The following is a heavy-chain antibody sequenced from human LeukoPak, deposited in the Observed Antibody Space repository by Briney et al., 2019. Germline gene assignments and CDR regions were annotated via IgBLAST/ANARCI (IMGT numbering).Heavy chain of an antibody. CDR1: GYTFITYY. J-gene: IGHJ4*02. CDR2: INPSGGST. Sequence: ASVKVSCKASGYTFITYYMHWVRQAPGQGLQWMGTINPSGGSTNYAQNFQGRVTMTRDTSTSTVYIELSSLRSEDTAVYYCARDRDTSGYSFDCWGQGTLVTVSS. V-gene: IGHV1-46*01. CDR3: ARDRDTSGYSFDC. D-gene: IGHD6-19*01.